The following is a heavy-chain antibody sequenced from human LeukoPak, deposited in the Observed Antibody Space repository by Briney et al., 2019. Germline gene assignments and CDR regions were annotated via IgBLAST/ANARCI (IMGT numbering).Heavy chain of an antibody. D-gene: IGHD6-13*01. CDR3: ARDDWEQQLVFDY. CDR2: IIPILGIA. CDR1: GGTFSSYA. Sequence: SVKVSCKASGGTFSSYAIGWVRQAPGQGLEWMGRIIPILGIANYAQKFQGRVTITADKSTSTAYMELSSLRSEDTAVYYCARDDWEQQLVFDYWGQGTLVTVSS. V-gene: IGHV1-69*04. J-gene: IGHJ4*02.